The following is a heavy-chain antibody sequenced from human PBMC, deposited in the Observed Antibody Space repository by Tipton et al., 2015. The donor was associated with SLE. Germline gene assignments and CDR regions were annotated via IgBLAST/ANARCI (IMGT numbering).Heavy chain of an antibody. J-gene: IGHJ3*02. D-gene: IGHD2-15*01. CDR2: INHSGST. CDR3: AREDLDAFDI. V-gene: IGHV4-34*01. Sequence: TLSLTCAVYGGSFSGYYWSWIRQVPGKGLEWIGEINHSGSTNYNPSLKSRVTISVDTSKNQFSLKLSSVTAADTAVYYCAREDLDAFDIWGQGTMVTVSS. CDR1: GGSFSGYY.